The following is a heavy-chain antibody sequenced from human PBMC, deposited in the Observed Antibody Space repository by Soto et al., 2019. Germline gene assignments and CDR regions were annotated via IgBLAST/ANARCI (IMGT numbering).Heavy chain of an antibody. CDR3: ARVGADHQGYYYGMDV. V-gene: IGHV3-48*03. CDR2: ISSSGSTI. D-gene: IGHD1-26*01. J-gene: IGHJ6*02. Sequence: PGGSLRLSCAASGFTFSSYEMNWVRQAPGKGLEWVSYISSSGSTIYYADSVKGRFTISRDNAKNSLYLQMNSLRAEDAAVYYCARVGADHQGYYYGMDVWGQGTTVTVSS. CDR1: GFTFSSYE.